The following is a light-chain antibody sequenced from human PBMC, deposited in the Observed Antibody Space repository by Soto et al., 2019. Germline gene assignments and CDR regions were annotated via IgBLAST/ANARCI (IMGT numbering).Light chain of an antibody. Sequence: EIVLTQSPGTLSLSPGQRATLSCRASQSVSSGRLAWYQQTPGQAPRLLINGASSRATGIPDRFSGSGSGTDFTLSISRLEPEDFAMYYCQQYGSSPFTFGGGTKVEIK. V-gene: IGKV3-20*01. CDR3: QQYGSSPFT. CDR2: GAS. J-gene: IGKJ4*01. CDR1: QSVSSGR.